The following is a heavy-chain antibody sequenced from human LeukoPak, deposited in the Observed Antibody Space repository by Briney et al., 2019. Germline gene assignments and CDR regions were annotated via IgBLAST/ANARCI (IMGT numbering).Heavy chain of an antibody. Sequence: PAETLSLTCTVSGGSISNYYWSWIRQPPGKGLEWIAYIYYTGSTNYKPSHKSRLTISVDTSKNQFPLKRVSVTAADTAVYHCARGYSSGRIASWGQGTLVTVSS. CDR3: ARGYSSGRIAS. D-gene: IGHD6-19*01. J-gene: IGHJ4*02. CDR1: GGSISNYY. CDR2: IYYTGST. V-gene: IGHV4-59*08.